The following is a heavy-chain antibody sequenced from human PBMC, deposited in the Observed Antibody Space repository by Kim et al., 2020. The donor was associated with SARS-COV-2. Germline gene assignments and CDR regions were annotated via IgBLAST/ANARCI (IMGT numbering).Heavy chain of an antibody. Sequence: GESLKISCKGSGYSFTSYWIGWVRQMPGKGLEWMGIIYPGDSDTRYSPSFQGQVTISADKSISTAYLQWSSLKASDTAMYYCARHVGNYDILTGYSNYSYYGMDVWGQGTTVTVSS. D-gene: IGHD3-9*01. CDR1: GYSFTSYW. J-gene: IGHJ6*02. CDR2: IYPGDSDT. CDR3: ARHVGNYDILTGYSNYSYYGMDV. V-gene: IGHV5-51*01.